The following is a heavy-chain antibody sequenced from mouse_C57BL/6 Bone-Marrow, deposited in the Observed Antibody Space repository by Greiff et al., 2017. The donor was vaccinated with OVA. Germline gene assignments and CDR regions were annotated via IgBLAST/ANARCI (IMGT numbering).Heavy chain of an antibody. D-gene: IGHD1-1*01. V-gene: IGHV5-6*01. CDR2: ISSGGSYT. J-gene: IGHJ2*01. Sequence: EVHLVESGGDLVKPGGSLKLSCAASGFTFSSYGMSWVRQTPDKRLEWVATISSGGSYTYYPDSVKGRFTISRDNAKNTLYLQMSSLKSEDTAMYYCARLPYYYGSSPYYFDYWGQGTTLTVSS. CDR1: GFTFSSYG. CDR3: ARLPYYYGSSPYYFDY.